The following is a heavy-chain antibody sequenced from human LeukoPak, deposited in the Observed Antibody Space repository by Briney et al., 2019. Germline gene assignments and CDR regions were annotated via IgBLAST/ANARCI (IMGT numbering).Heavy chain of an antibody. V-gene: IGHV3-48*01. J-gene: IGHJ6*03. Sequence: GGSLRLSCAASGFTFSSYSMNWVRQAPGKRLEWVSYISSSSSTIYYADSVKGRFTISRDNAKNSLYLQMNSLRAEDTAVYYCAKDRVGPMDVWGKGTTVTISS. CDR1: GFTFSSYS. CDR3: AKDRVGPMDV. CDR2: ISSSSSTI.